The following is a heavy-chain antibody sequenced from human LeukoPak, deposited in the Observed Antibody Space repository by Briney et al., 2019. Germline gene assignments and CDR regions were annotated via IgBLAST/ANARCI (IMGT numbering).Heavy chain of an antibody. CDR2: ISSNGGST. D-gene: IGHD2-15*01. J-gene: IGHJ4*02. V-gene: IGHV3-64D*06. CDR3: VKDGRRSWEELDY. CDR1: GFTFSSYA. Sequence: GGSLRLSCAASGFTFSSYAMHWFRQAPGKGLEYISAISSNGGSTYYADTVKGRFTIARDNSKNTLYLQMSSLRADGAGVYCCVKDGRRSWEELDYWGQGTLVTVSS.